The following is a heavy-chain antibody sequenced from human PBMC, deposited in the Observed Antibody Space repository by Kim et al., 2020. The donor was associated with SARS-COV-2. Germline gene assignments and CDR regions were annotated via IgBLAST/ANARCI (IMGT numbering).Heavy chain of an antibody. V-gene: IGHV1-58*01. D-gene: IGHD3-10*01. Sequence: KFKERVTITRDMSTSTAYMELSSLRSEDTAVYYCAAFPTGAYYYYGMDVWGQGTTVTVSS. CDR3: AAFPTGAYYYYGMDV. J-gene: IGHJ6*02.